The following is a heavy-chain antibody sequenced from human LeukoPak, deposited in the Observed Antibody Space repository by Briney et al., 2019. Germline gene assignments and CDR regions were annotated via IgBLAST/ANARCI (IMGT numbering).Heavy chain of an antibody. CDR3: ARSGYVWGSYRYRTYFDY. V-gene: IGHV3-48*01. Sequence: PGGSLRPSCAASGFTFSSYSMNWVRQAPGKGLEWVSYISSSSSTIYYADSVKGRFTISRDNAKNSLYLQMNSLRAEDTAVYYCARSGYVWGSYRYRTYFDYWGQGTLVTVSS. D-gene: IGHD3-16*02. J-gene: IGHJ4*02. CDR1: GFTFSSYS. CDR2: ISSSSSTI.